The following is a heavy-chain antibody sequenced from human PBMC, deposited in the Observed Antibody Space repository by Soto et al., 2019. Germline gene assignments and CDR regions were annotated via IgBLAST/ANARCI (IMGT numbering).Heavy chain of an antibody. V-gene: IGHV4-34*01. Sequence: SETLSLTCAVYGGSFSGYYWSWIRQPPGKGLEWIGEINHSGSTNYNPSLKSRVTISVDTSKNQFSLKVSSVTAADTAVYYCARSPPLGSGKKGIFYYYMDVWGKGTTVTVSS. CDR3: ARSPPLGSGKKGIFYYYMDV. D-gene: IGHD7-27*01. CDR2: INHSGST. J-gene: IGHJ6*03. CDR1: GGSFSGYY.